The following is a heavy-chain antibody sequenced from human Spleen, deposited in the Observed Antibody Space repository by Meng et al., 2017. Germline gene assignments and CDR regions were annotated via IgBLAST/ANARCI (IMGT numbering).Heavy chain of an antibody. CDR3: ARARQVYAFGLFDY. CDR1: GDTFSSYT. Sequence: SVKVSCKASGDTFSSYTISWVRQAPGQGLEWMGRIIPIVGVTTYAQKFQDRVTIAADRASTTAYMELSSLGYDDTAVYYCARARQVYAFGLFDYWGQGTLVTVSS. CDR2: IIPIVGVT. V-gene: IGHV1-69*02. J-gene: IGHJ4*02. D-gene: IGHD2-8*01.